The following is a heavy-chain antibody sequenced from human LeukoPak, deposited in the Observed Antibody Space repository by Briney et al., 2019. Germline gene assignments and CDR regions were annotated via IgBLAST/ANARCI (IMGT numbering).Heavy chain of an antibody. J-gene: IGHJ3*02. CDR3: ARDLGGGTGPFDI. CDR2: INTNSGGT. D-gene: IGHD2-15*01. Sequence: GATVTVSSMASGYTFTVYYMHWVRQAPGQGLEWMGWINTNSGGTNYAQKFQGRVTMTRDTSISTAYMELSRLRSDDTAVYYCARDLGGGTGPFDIWGQGTMVTVSS. CDR1: GYTFTVYY. V-gene: IGHV1-2*02.